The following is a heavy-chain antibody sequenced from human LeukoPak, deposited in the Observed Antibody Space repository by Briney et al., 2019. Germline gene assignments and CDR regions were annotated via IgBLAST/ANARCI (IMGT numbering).Heavy chain of an antibody. J-gene: IGHJ4*02. CDR3: ARHENIVVVASATAFDY. V-gene: IGHV4-39*01. CDR1: GGSISSSSHF. Sequence: PSETLSLTCSVSGGSISSSSHFWGWIRQPPGKGLEWIGSIYYSGNTYYNPSLESRVTMSVDTSKNYFSLKVTSVTAADTAMYYCARHENIVVVASATAFDYWSQGTLVTVSS. D-gene: IGHD2-15*01. CDR2: IYYSGNT.